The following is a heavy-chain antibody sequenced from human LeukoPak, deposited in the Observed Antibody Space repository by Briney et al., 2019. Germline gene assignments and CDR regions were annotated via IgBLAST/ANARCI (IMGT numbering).Heavy chain of an antibody. V-gene: IGHV3-73*01. J-gene: IGHJ5*02. CDR3: TMDRGTYNWLDP. Sequence: GGSLRLSCAASGFDFSGFYMHWVRQASGRGLEWVGLIRSKPSSYTTVYAASVKGRFTISRDDSNNTAYLQMNSLKAEDTAVYYCTMDRGTYNWLDPWGQGALVTVSS. CDR1: GFDFSGFY. CDR2: IRSKPSSYTT. D-gene: IGHD2-2*03.